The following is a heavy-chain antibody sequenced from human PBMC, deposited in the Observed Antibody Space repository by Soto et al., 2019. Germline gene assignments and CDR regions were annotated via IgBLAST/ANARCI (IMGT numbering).Heavy chain of an antibody. CDR2: IYYSGNT. V-gene: IGHV4-59*01. Sequence: QVQLQESGPGLVKPSETLSLTCIVSGGSISSYYWSWIRQPPGKGLQWIGYIYYSGNTNDNPSLKSRVTISVDTSKNQFSLKLSSVTAADTAVDYCASGYNMDVWGRGTTVTVSS. J-gene: IGHJ6*02. D-gene: IGHD1-1*01. CDR1: GGSISSYY. CDR3: ASGYNMDV.